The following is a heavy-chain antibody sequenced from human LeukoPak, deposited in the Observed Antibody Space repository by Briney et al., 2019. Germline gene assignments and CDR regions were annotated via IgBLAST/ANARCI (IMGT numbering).Heavy chain of an antibody. D-gene: IGHD4-17*01. J-gene: IGHJ3*02. Sequence: SQTLSLTCTVSGGSISSGSYYWSWIRQPAGKGLEWIGRIYTSGSTNYNPSLKSRLTISVDTSKNQFSLKLSSVTAADTAVYYCARRYGPYAFDIWGQGTMVTVSS. CDR2: IYTSGST. V-gene: IGHV4-61*02. CDR1: GGSISSGSYY. CDR3: ARRYGPYAFDI.